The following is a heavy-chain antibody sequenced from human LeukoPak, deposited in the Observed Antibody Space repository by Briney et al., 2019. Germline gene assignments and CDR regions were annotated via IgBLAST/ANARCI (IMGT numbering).Heavy chain of an antibody. D-gene: IGHD1-26*01. CDR1: GFSFTSYA. Sequence: GGSLRLSCAASGFSFTSYAMSWVRQAPGKGLEWVSVISTSGGTANHADSVKGRFTISRDNSKSTLYLQMNSLRVEDTAVYYCVKKDSGSQRPLDYWGQGTLVTVSS. CDR2: ISTSGGTA. V-gene: IGHV3-23*01. CDR3: VKKDSGSQRPLDY. J-gene: IGHJ4*02.